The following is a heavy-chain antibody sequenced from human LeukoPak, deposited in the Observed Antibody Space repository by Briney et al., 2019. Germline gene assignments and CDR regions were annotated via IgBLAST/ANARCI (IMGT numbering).Heavy chain of an antibody. Sequence: PGGSLRLSCAASGFTFSSYSMNWVRQAPGKGLEWVSSISSSSSYIYYADSVKGRFTISRDNAKNSLYLQMNSLRAEDTAVYYCARYGVVGAYTPNFDYWGQGTLITVSS. CDR2: ISSSSSYI. D-gene: IGHD1-26*01. CDR1: GFTFSSYS. V-gene: IGHV3-21*04. J-gene: IGHJ4*02. CDR3: ARYGVVGAYTPNFDY.